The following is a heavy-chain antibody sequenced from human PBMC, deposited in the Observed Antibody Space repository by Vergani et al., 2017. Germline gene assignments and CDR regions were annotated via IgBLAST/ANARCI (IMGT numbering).Heavy chain of an antibody. CDR1: GYSIGSGYY. D-gene: IGHD5-12*01. CDR2: IYRSGTT. V-gene: IGHV4-38-2*02. CDR3: ARGVGGYDSNFDY. J-gene: IGHJ4*02. Sequence: QVQPQESGPGLVKPSETLSLTCSVSGYSIGSGYYWGWIRQPPGKGLEWIGSIYRSGTTYYNPSLKSRVTILVDTSKNQFSLKLRSVTAADTAVYYCARGVGGYDSNFDYWGQGSLATVSS.